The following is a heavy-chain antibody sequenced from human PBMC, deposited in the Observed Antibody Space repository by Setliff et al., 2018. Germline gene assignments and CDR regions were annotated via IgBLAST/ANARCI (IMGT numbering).Heavy chain of an antibody. V-gene: IGHV5-51*01. J-gene: IGHJ5*02. CDR2: IYAGDSDT. D-gene: IGHD3-10*01. CDR3: ARQKSTGSGNNWFDP. Sequence: PGESLKISCKGSGFSFTDFWIGWVRQVPGKGLEWMGLIYAGDSDTRYNPSFQGRVTMSADKSINTAYLQWSSLKASDTAIYYCARQKSTGSGNNWFDPWGQGTLVTSPQ. CDR1: GFSFTDFW.